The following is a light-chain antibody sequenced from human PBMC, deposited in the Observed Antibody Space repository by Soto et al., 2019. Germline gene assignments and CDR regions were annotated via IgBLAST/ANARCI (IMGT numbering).Light chain of an antibody. CDR2: DTS. CDR1: QSISSTY. Sequence: EIVLTQSPGTLSLSPGERATLSCRASQSISSTYLAWYRHQPGQAPRLLIYDTSTRATAIPDRFSGSGSGTDFTLTISRMEPEDFAVYYCQQYGSSPWTFGPGTKVHIK. V-gene: IGKV3-20*01. J-gene: IGKJ3*01. CDR3: QQYGSSPWT.